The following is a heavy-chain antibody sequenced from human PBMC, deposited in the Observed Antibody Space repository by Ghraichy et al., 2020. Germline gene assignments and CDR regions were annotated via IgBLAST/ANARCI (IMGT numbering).Heavy chain of an antibody. CDR1: GLSVSSNF. V-gene: IGHV3-53*01. CDR2: IYIDGST. Sequence: LSLTCVASGLSVSSNFLSCVRQTPERGLEWVASIYIDGSTFYADSVRGRFSISKDNSKDTVHIEMNYLRGDDSAIYFCTRRTGGLGHDPFDLWGQGTLVTVS. D-gene: IGHD3/OR15-3a*01. CDR3: TRRTGGLGHDPFDL. J-gene: IGHJ3*01.